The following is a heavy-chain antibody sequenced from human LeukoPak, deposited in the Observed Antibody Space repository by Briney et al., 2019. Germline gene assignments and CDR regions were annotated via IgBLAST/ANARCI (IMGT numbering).Heavy chain of an antibody. CDR1: GGSISSYY. CDR3: ASGPTRSGEPFDY. CDR2: IYTSGST. J-gene: IGHJ4*02. D-gene: IGHD3-16*01. Sequence: SETLSLTCTVSGGSISSYYWSWIRQPVGKGLEWIGRIYTSGSTNYNPSLKSRVTMSVDTSKNQFSLKLSSVTAADTAVYYCASGPTRSGEPFDYWGQGTLVTVSS. V-gene: IGHV4-4*07.